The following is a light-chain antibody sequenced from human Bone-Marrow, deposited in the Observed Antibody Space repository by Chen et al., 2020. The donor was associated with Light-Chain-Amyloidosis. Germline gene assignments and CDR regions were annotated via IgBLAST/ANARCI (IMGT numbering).Light chain of an antibody. CDR1: SSDVGGYNH. CDR3: SSYTITNTLV. Sequence: QSALTQPASVSGSHGQSITISCNGTSSDVGGYNHGSWYQQHPDNAPKLMISEVTNRPAWVPDRCSGSKSDNTSSLTISGLQTEEQADYFCSSYTITNTLVFGSGTRVTVL. V-gene: IGLV2-14*01. CDR2: EVT. J-gene: IGLJ1*01.